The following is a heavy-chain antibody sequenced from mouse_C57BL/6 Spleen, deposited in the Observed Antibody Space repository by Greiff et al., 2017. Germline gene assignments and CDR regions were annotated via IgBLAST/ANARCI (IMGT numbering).Heavy chain of an antibody. J-gene: IGHJ3*01. CDR3: TRGAYDGYYAWFAY. CDR1: GFTFSSYA. D-gene: IGHD2-3*01. CDR2: ISSGGDYI. V-gene: IGHV5-9-1*02. Sequence: EVMLVESGEGLVKPGGSLKLSCAASGFTFSSYAMSWVRQTPEKRLEWVAYISSGGDYIYYADTVKGRFTISRDNARNTLYLQMSSLKSEDTAMYYCTRGAYDGYYAWFAYWGQGTLVTVSA.